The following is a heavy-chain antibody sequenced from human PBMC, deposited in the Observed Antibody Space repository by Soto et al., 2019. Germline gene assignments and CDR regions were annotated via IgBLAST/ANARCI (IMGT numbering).Heavy chain of an antibody. CDR1: GFPFFSVW. CDR3: VRDYFGY. CDR2: IKEDGSVN. J-gene: IGHJ4*02. Sequence: EVQLVESGGGLVQPGGSLRRSCAAYGFPFFSVWMSWFRQVPGKGLEWVANIKEDGSVNYYLDSVKGRFTLSRDNGKNSLDLQMNSLRAEDTAVYYCVRDYFGYWGQGTLVTVSS. V-gene: IGHV3-7*05.